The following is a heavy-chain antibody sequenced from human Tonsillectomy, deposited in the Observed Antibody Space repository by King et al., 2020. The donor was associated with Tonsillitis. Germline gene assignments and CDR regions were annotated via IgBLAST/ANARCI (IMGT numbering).Heavy chain of an antibody. CDR2: IWYDGSNK. Sequence: VQLVESGGGVVQPGRSLRLSCAASGFTFSSYGMHWVRQAPGKGLEWVAVIWYDGSNKYYADSVTGRFTISRDNSKNTLYLQMNSLRAEDTAVYYCARADYYYDSSGYMQFDYWGQGTLVTVSS. D-gene: IGHD3-22*01. J-gene: IGHJ4*02. V-gene: IGHV3-33*01. CDR3: ARADYYYDSSGYMQFDY. CDR1: GFTFSSYG.